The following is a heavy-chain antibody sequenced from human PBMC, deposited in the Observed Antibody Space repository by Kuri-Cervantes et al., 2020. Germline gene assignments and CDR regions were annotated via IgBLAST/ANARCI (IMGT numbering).Heavy chain of an antibody. CDR2: LSWNSGSI. J-gene: IGHJ4*02. D-gene: IGHD3-10*01. CDR3: AKGGTYYGSGSYYPPSPHFDY. CDR1: GFTFDDYA. V-gene: IGHV3-9*01. Sequence: SLKISCAASGFTFDDYAMHWVRQAPGKGLEWVSGLSWNSGSIGYADSVKGRFTISRDNAKNSLYLQMNSLRAEDTALYYCAKGGTYYGSGSYYPPSPHFDYWGQGTLVTVSS.